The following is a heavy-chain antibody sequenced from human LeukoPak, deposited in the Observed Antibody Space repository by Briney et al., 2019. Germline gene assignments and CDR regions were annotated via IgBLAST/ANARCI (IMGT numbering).Heavy chain of an antibody. J-gene: IGHJ4*02. V-gene: IGHV3-30*18. CDR1: GFTFSSYG. D-gene: IGHD6-13*01. Sequence: PGGSLRLSCAASGFTFSSYGMHWVRQAPGKGLEWVAVISYDGSNKYYADSVKGRFTISRDNSKNTLYLQMNSLRAEDTAVYYCAKDWYSIPWGGRDYWGQGTLVTVSS. CDR3: AKDWYSIPWGGRDY. CDR2: ISYDGSNK.